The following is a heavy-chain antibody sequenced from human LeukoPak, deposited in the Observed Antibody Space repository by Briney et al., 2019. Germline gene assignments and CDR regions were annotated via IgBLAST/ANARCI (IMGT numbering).Heavy chain of an antibody. D-gene: IGHD6-19*01. CDR3: ARSTAVPTFNY. CDR1: GFTFSNSA. V-gene: IGHV3-23*01. CDR2: ISGSGGST. Sequence: GGSLRLSCAASGFTFSNSALSWVRQAPGKGLEWVSDISGSGGSTYYADSVKGRFTISRDNAKNSLYLQMNSLRAEDTAVYYCARSTAVPTFNYWGQGTLVTVSS. J-gene: IGHJ4*02.